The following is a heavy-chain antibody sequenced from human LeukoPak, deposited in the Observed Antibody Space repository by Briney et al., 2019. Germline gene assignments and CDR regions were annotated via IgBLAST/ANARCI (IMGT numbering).Heavy chain of an antibody. D-gene: IGHD4-17*01. CDR2: IRSKANSYAT. CDR1: GFTFSGSA. J-gene: IGHJ6*03. V-gene: IGHV3-73*01. CDR3: ARESGQTNEGLGYGDYYYYYYMDV. Sequence: PGGSLRLSCAASGFTFSGSAMHWVRQASGKGLEWVGRIRSKANSYATAYAASVKGRFTISRDDSKNTAYLQMNSLRAEDTAVYYCARESGQTNEGLGYGDYYYYYYMDVWGKGTTVTISS.